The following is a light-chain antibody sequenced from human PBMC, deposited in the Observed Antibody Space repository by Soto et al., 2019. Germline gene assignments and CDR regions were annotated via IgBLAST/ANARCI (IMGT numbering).Light chain of an antibody. J-gene: IGKJ2*01. CDR1: QSVSSSY. CDR3: QQYGSSPMYT. Sequence: EIVLTQSPGTLSLSPGERATLSCRSSQSVSSSYLAWYQQKPGQAPRLLIYGASSRATGIPDRFSGSESGTHFPLTISRLEPEDFAVYYCQQYGSSPMYTFGEGTKLEIK. CDR2: GAS. V-gene: IGKV3-20*01.